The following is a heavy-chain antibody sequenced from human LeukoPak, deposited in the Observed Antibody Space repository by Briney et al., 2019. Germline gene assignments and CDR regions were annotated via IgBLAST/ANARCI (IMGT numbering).Heavy chain of an antibody. CDR1: GSGFTFSSQA. Sequence: GGSLRLSCAASGSGFTFSSQAMSWVRQAPGKGLEWVSVISGSGDRTHYADSVKGRFTISRDNSKDTLYLQMNRLRAEDTALYYCATDGGSVVVPAEDWGQGTLVTVSS. J-gene: IGHJ4*02. CDR3: ATDGGSVVVPAED. CDR2: ISGSGDRT. V-gene: IGHV3-23*01. D-gene: IGHD2-2*01.